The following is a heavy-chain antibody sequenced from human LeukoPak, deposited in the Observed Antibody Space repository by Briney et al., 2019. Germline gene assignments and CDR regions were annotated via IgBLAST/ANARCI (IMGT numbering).Heavy chain of an antibody. CDR2: IYSGGST. Sequence: PGGSLRLSCAASGFSVSSNYMSWVRQAPGKGLEWVSVIYSGGSTYYADSVKGRFTISRDNSKNTLYLQMNSLRAEDTAVYYCASAVSPGYYYYGLDVWGQGTTVTVSS. J-gene: IGHJ6*02. V-gene: IGHV3-66*02. D-gene: IGHD3-10*01. CDR3: ASAVSPGYYYYGLDV. CDR1: GFSVSSNY.